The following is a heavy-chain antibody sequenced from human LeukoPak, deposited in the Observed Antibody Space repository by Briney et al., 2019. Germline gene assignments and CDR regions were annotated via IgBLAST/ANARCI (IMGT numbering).Heavy chain of an antibody. D-gene: IGHD5-18*01. CDR2: IWYDGSNK. J-gene: IGHJ4*02. CDR3: ARGSGDTAMVIGY. V-gene: IGHV3-33*01. CDR1: GFTFSSYP. Sequence: PGGSLRLSCAASGFTFSSYPMSWVRQAPGKGLEWVAVIWYDGSNKYYADSVKGRFTISRDNSKNTLYLQMNSLRAEDTAVYYCARGSGDTAMVIGYWGQGTLVTVSS.